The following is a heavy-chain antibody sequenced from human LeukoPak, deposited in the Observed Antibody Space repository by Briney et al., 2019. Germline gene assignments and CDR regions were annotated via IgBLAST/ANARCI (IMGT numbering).Heavy chain of an antibody. CDR3: ARDSLQLWLSYYYMDV. CDR2: ISSSSSTI. CDR1: GFTFSNFW. J-gene: IGHJ6*03. Sequence: GGSLRLSCAASGFTFSNFWMSWVRQAPGKGLEWVSYISSSSSTIYYADSVKGRFTISRDNAKNSLYLQMNGLRAEDTAVYYCARDSLQLWLSYYYMDVWGKGTTVTVSS. V-gene: IGHV3-48*01. D-gene: IGHD5-18*01.